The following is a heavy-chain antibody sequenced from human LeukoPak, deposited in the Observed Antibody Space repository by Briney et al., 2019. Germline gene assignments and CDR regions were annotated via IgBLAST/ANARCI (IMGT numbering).Heavy chain of an antibody. V-gene: IGHV5-51*01. CDR3: ARSRAPGAADAFDI. D-gene: IGHD7-27*01. CDR2: IYPGDSDT. J-gene: IGHJ3*02. Sequence: GESLKISCKDSGYSFTSYWIGWVRQMPGKGLEWMGIIYPGDSDTRYSPSFQGQVTIPADKSINTAYLQWSSLKAPDTAMYYCARSRAPGAADAFDIWGQGTMVTVSS. CDR1: GYSFTSYW.